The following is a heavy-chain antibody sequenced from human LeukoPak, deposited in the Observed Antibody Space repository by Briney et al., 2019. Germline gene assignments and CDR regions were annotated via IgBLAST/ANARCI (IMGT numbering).Heavy chain of an antibody. Sequence: SETLSLTCAVYGGSFSGYYWTWIRQPPGKGLEWIGEINHSGSTNYNPSLKSRVTISVDTSKNQFSLKLSCVTAADTAVYYCARSGELLHWFDPWGQGTLVTVSS. V-gene: IGHV4-34*01. D-gene: IGHD2-15*01. CDR3: ARSGELLHWFDP. CDR2: INHSGST. CDR1: GGSFSGYY. J-gene: IGHJ5*02.